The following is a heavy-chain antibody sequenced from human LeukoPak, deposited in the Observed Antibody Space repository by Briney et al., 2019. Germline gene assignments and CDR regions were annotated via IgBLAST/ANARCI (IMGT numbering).Heavy chain of an antibody. D-gene: IGHD6-13*01. Sequence: PGRFLRLSCAASGFTFSSYGMHWVRQAPGKGLEWVAIIWYDGSNKYYADSVKGRFTISRDNSKNTLYLQMNSLTAEDTAVYYCARTGYGSSWYWFDPWGQGTLVTVSS. J-gene: IGHJ5*02. CDR2: IWYDGSNK. V-gene: IGHV3-33*01. CDR1: GFTFSSYG. CDR3: ARTGYGSSWYWFDP.